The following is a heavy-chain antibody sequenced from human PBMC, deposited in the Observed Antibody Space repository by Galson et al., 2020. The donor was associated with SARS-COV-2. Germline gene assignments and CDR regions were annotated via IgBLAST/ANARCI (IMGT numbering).Heavy chain of an antibody. V-gene: IGHV3-23*01. CDR2: ISGSGGST. Sequence: GESLKISCAASGFTFSSYAMSWVRQAPGKGLEWVSAISGSGGSTYYADSVKGRFTISRDNSKNTLYLQMNSLRAEDTAVYYCANLPLLGWAYYYMDVWGKGTTVTVSS. CDR1: GFTFSSYA. D-gene: IGHD3-22*01. CDR3: ANLPLLGWAYYYMDV. J-gene: IGHJ6*03.